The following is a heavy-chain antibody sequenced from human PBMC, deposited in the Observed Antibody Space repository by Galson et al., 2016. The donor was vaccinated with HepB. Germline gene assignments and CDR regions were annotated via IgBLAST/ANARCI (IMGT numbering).Heavy chain of an antibody. V-gene: IGHV1-69*04. CDR3: ARDETFGPEYYYGMDV. CDR1: GYTFTTNG. D-gene: IGHD2/OR15-2a*01. CDR2: VIPILGVT. J-gene: IGHJ6*02. Sequence: SVKVSCKASGYTFTTNGISWVRQAPGQGLEWMGRVIPILGVTTYAQKFQGRVTITADTSTSTGYMELSRLRFDDTAVFYCARDETFGPEYYYGMDVWGQGTTVTVSS.